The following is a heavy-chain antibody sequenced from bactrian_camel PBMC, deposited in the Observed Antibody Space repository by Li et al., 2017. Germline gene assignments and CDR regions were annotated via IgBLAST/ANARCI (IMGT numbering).Heavy chain of an antibody. CDR3: AADARCMRGTWNRDFGRRGY. V-gene: IGHV3S40*01. D-gene: IGHD5*01. J-gene: IGHJ6*01. CDR1: GFSSSSAV. Sequence: VQLVESGGALVQPGGSLRLSCVGSGFSSSSAVMSWVRQAPGKGLEWVSAINSRGGSTYYADSGKGRFTISRDNAKNTVYLQMNSLQLEDTAVYYCAADARCMRGTWNRDFGRRGYWGQGTQVTVS. CDR2: INSRGGST.